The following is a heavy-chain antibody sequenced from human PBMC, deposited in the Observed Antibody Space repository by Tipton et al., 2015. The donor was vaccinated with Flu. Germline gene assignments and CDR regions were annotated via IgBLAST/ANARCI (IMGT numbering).Heavy chain of an antibody. CDR3: ARDTYYYDSSGYYPYYYYGMDV. CDR1: GGSISSGGYY. CDR2: IYYSGST. V-gene: IGHV4-31*03. Sequence: TLSLTCTVSGGSISSGGYYWSWIRQHPGKGLEWIGYIYYSGSTYYNPSLKSRVTISVDTSKDQFSLKLSSVTAADTAVYYCARDTYYYDSSGYYPYYYYGMDVWDQGP. D-gene: IGHD3-22*01. J-gene: IGHJ6*02.